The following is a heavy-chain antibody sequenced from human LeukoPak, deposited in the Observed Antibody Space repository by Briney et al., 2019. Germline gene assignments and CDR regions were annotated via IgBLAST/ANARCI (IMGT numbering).Heavy chain of an antibody. J-gene: IGHJ4*02. V-gene: IGHV3-21*01. CDR2: ISSSSSYI. Sequence: GGSLRLSCAASGFTFSSYSMNWVRQAPGKGLEWVSSISSSSSYIYYADSVKGRFTISRDNAKNSLYLQMNSLRAEDTAAYYCARVGVRDYYDSSGYYYSLNYFDYWGQGTLVTVSS. D-gene: IGHD3-22*01. CDR1: GFTFSSYS. CDR3: ARVGVRDYYDSSGYYYSLNYFDY.